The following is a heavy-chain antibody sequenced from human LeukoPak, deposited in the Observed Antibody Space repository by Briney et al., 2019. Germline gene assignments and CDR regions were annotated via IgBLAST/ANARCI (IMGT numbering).Heavy chain of an antibody. J-gene: IGHJ6*03. V-gene: IGHV1-69*13. CDR3: ARGRAYCGGDCYSSRGYYYYYMDV. Sequence: SVKVSCKASGGTFSSYAISWVGQAPGQGLEWMGGINPIFGTANYAQKFQGRVTITADESTSTAYMELSSLRSEDTAVYYCARGRAYCGGDCYSSRGYYYYYMDVWGKGTTVTVSS. D-gene: IGHD2-21*01. CDR1: GGTFSSYA. CDR2: INPIFGTA.